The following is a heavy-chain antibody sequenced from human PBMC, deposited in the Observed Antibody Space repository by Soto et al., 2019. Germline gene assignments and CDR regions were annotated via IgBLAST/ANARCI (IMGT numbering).Heavy chain of an antibody. J-gene: IGHJ4*02. Sequence: SETLSLTCAVYGGSFSGYYWSWIRQPPGKGLEWIGEINHSGSTNYNPSLKSRVTISVDTSKNQFSLKLSSVTAEDTAVYYCARALGYSRRWEYFDYWGRGTLVTVSS. CDR3: ARALGYSRRWEYFDY. D-gene: IGHD5-12*01. CDR1: GGSFSGYY. V-gene: IGHV4-34*01. CDR2: INHSGST.